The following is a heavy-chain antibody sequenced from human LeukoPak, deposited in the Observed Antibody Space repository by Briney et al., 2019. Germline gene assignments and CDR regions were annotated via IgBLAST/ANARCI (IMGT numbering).Heavy chain of an antibody. J-gene: IGHJ4*02. Sequence: ASVKVSCKASGYTFTSYYMHWVRQAPGQGLEWMGIINPSGGSTSYAQKFQGRVTMTRDTSTSTVYMELSSLRSEDTAVYYCARDLSQMTTLTTPLGYWGQGTLVTVSS. CDR2: INPSGGST. V-gene: IGHV1-46*01. CDR1: GYTFTSYY. D-gene: IGHD4-17*01. CDR3: ARDLSQMTTLTTPLGY.